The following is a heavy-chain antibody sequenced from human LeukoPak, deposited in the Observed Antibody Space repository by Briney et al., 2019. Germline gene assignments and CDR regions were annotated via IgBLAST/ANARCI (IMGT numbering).Heavy chain of an antibody. CDR3: ARESRVVAGAAFDI. V-gene: IGHV3-53*01. Sequence: GGSLRLSCAASGFTVSSNYMSWVRQAPGKGLEWVSVISSGGSTNYADSVRGRFTISRDKSKNTLYLQMNSLRAEDTAVYYCARESRVVAGAAFDIWGQGTMVTVSS. J-gene: IGHJ3*02. CDR2: ISSGGST. CDR1: GFTVSSNY. D-gene: IGHD3-22*01.